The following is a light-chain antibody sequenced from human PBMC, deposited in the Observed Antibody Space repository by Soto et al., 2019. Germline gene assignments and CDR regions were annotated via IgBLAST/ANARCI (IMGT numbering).Light chain of an antibody. CDR1: QSVGSN. CDR3: QHYYNWPFT. Sequence: EIVMTQSPATLSVSPGERATLSCRASQSVGSNFAWYQQKPGQAPRLLIYGASTRATGIPARFSGSGSGTEFTITISSLQSEDFAVYYCQHYYNWPFTFGPGTKVDFK. CDR2: GAS. J-gene: IGKJ3*01. V-gene: IGKV3-15*01.